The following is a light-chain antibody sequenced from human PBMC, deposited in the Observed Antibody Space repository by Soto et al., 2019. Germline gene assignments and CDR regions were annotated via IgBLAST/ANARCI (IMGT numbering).Light chain of an antibody. Sequence: QSVLTQPPSVSGAPGQRVTISCTGSSSNIGAGYDVHWYQQFPGTAPRLLIYANNNRPSGVPDRFSGSKSGTSASLAITGLQTGDEADFYCLTWDSSLSVAVFGTGTKLTVL. CDR3: LTWDSSLSVAV. CDR2: ANN. J-gene: IGLJ1*01. CDR1: SSNIGAGYD. V-gene: IGLV1-40*01.